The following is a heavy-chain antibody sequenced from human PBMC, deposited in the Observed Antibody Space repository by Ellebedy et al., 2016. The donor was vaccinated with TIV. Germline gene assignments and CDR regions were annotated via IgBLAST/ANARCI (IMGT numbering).Heavy chain of an antibody. CDR2: IWYDGSKK. CDR3: AKGSGYSKWYFDL. Sequence: GGSLRLSXAASGFTFSSYGMHWVRQAPGKGLEWVAVIWYDGSKKYYADSVKGRFTTFRDNSRNTLYLQKNSLRAEDTAVYYCAKGSGYSKWYFDLWGRGTLVTVSS. J-gene: IGHJ2*01. D-gene: IGHD6-13*01. V-gene: IGHV3-33*06. CDR1: GFTFSSYG.